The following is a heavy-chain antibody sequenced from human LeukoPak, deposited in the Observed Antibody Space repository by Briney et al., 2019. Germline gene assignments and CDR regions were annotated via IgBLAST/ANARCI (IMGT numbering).Heavy chain of an antibody. CDR3: ARDEGGTGTSELDY. Sequence: PSETLSLTCTVSGGSISSYYWSWIRQPPGKGLEWIGEISDSGNTRYNPSLKSRVTISLGTSKNQFSLRLTSVTAADTAVYYCARDEGGTGTSELDYWGQGTLVTVSS. J-gene: IGHJ4*02. CDR1: GGSISSYY. V-gene: IGHV4-59*01. CDR2: ISDSGNT. D-gene: IGHD1-7*01.